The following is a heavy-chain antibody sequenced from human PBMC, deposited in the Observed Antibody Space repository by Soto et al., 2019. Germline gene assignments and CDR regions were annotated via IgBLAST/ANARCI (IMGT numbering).Heavy chain of an antibody. Sequence: GGSLRLSCAASGFTFSSYAMSWVRQAPGKGLEWVSAISGSGGSTYYADSVKGRFTISRDNSKNTLYLQMNSLRAEDTAVYYCAKDGSYDILTRDTDYYYYYRMDVWGQGTTVTVSS. CDR3: AKDGSYDILTRDTDYYYYYRMDV. CDR2: ISGSGGST. CDR1: GFTFSSYA. V-gene: IGHV3-23*01. J-gene: IGHJ6*02. D-gene: IGHD3-9*01.